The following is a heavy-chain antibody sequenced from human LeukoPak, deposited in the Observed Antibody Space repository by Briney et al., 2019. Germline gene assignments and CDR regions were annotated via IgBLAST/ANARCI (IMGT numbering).Heavy chain of an antibody. CDR3: ARHQWELLDYYYYMDV. J-gene: IGHJ6*03. Sequence: GESLKISCKGSGYSFTSYWIGWVRQLPGKGLEWMGIIYPGDSDTRYSPSFQGQVTISADKSISTAYLQWSSLKASDTAMYCCARHQWELLDYYYYMDVWGKGTTVTVSS. V-gene: IGHV5-51*01. CDR1: GYSFTSYW. D-gene: IGHD1-26*01. CDR2: IYPGDSDT.